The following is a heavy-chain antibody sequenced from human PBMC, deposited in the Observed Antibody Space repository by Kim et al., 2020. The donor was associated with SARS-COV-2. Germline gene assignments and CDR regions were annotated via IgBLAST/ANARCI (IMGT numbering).Heavy chain of an antibody. Sequence: GGSLRLSCAASGFTFSSYAMSWVRQAPGKGLEWVSAISGSGGSTYYADSVKGRFTISRDNSKNTLYLQMNSLRAEDTAVYYCATLLSIFGVPKPGDWFDPWGQGTLVTVSS. J-gene: IGHJ5*02. CDR2: ISGSGGST. CDR1: GFTFSSYA. V-gene: IGHV3-23*01. CDR3: ATLLSIFGVPKPGDWFDP. D-gene: IGHD3-3*01.